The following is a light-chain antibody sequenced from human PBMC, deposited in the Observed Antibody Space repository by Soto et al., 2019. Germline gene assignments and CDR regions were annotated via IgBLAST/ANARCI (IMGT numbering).Light chain of an antibody. V-gene: IGKV1-33*01. CDR2: DTS. CDR3: QQYDNLVT. CDR1: QDIRKY. Sequence: IQMTQSPSTLSASVGDRVTITCQASQDIRKYLNWYQQKPGKAPNILIYDTSNLETGVPSRFSGSGSGTDFTFTISSLQPEDIATYYCQQYDNLVTFGGGTKVDIK. J-gene: IGKJ4*01.